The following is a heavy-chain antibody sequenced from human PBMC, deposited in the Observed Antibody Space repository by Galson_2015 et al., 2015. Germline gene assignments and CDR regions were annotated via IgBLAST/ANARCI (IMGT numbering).Heavy chain of an antibody. D-gene: IGHD6-13*01. CDR2: ISYDGSNK. V-gene: IGHV3-30-3*01. CDR1: GFTFSSYA. J-gene: IGHJ4*02. CDR3: LAVSDKYSSSPSEFDY. Sequence: SLRLSCAASGFTFSSYAMHWVRQAPGKGLEWVVVISYDGSNKYYADSVKGRFTISRDNSKNTLYLQMNSLRAEDTAVYYCLAVSDKYSSSPSEFDYWGQGTLVTVSS.